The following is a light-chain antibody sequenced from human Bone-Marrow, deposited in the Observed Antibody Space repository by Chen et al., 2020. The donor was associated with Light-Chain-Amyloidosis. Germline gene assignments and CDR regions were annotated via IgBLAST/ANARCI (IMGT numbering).Light chain of an antibody. CDR2: RDT. V-gene: IGLV3-25*03. J-gene: IGLJ2*01. Sequence: SYELTQPPSVSVSPGQTARFTCSGDDLPTKYAYWYQQKPGQAPVLVIHRDTERPSGISERFYGSRAGTKATLTISGVQAEDEADYHCQSADSSGTYEVIFGGGTKLTVL. CDR3: QSADSSGTYEVI. CDR1: DLPTKY.